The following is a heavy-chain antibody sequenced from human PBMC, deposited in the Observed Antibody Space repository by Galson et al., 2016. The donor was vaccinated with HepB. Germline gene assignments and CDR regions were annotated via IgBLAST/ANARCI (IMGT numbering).Heavy chain of an antibody. D-gene: IGHD3-16*01. V-gene: IGHV3-9*01. CDR3: AKDTAGMIMAGGVFDY. CDR2: INWNSGSI. CDR1: GFTFHDYA. Sequence: SLRLSCAASGFTFHDYAIHWVRQAPGKGLEWVSGINWNSGSIDYADSVRGRFTISRDNAKNTLYLQMNSLRAEDTALYYCAKDTAGMIMAGGVFDYRGQRILVTVSS. J-gene: IGHJ4*02.